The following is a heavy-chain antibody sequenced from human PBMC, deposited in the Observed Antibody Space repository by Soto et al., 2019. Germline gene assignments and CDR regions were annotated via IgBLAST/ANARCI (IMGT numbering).Heavy chain of an antibody. D-gene: IGHD2-2*01. CDR3: AREYCSSASCYGPDF. Sequence: QVQLVQSGAEVKMPGASVKVSCKASGYSLTSYGISWVRQAPGQGLEWMGWISGHDGNTKYTQKLQGRVTVPTDTSTSTAYMDLRSLRSDDTAVYYCAREYCSSASCYGPDFWGQGTLVTVSS. CDR2: ISGHDGNT. J-gene: IGHJ4*02. CDR1: GYSLTSYG. V-gene: IGHV1-18*01.